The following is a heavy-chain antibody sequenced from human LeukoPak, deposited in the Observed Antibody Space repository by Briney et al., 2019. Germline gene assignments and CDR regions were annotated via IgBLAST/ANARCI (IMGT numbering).Heavy chain of an antibody. J-gene: IGHJ3*02. CDR3: AREKTSTGTTVPLNDAFDI. CDR1: GGSFSGYY. V-gene: IGHV4-34*01. CDR2: INHSGST. D-gene: IGHD1-1*01. Sequence: TSSETLSLTCGVSGGSFSGYYWNWIRQPPGKGLEWIGEINHSGSTNYNPSLKSRVTISVDTSKNQFSLKLSSVTAADTAVYYCAREKTSTGTTVPLNDAFDIWGQGTMVTVSS.